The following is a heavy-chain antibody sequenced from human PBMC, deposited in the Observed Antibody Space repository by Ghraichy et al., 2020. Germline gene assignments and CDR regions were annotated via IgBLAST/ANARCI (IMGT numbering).Heavy chain of an antibody. D-gene: IGHD2-2*01. Sequence: GSLRLSCAASGFTVSSNYMSWVRQAPGKGLEWVSVIYSGGSTYYADSVKGRFTISRDNSKNTLYLQMNSLRAEDTAVYYCARDPRYCSSTSCLGYWGQGTLVTVSS. CDR2: IYSGGST. CDR3: ARDPRYCSSTSCLGY. V-gene: IGHV3-53*01. J-gene: IGHJ4*02. CDR1: GFTVSSNY.